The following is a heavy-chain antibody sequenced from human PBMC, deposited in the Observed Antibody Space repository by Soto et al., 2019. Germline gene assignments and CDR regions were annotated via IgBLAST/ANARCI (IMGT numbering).Heavy chain of an antibody. CDR2: ISYSGST. V-gene: IGHV4-61*01. Sequence: QVQLQESGPGLVKPSETLSLTCTVSGGSVSSGSYYWSWIRQPPGKGLEWIGYISYSGSTNYNPSLKSRVTISLDTSKHQFSLKLSSVTAADTAVYYCARDLGAAATYCMDVWGQGTTVTVSS. D-gene: IGHD6-25*01. J-gene: IGHJ6*02. CDR3: ARDLGAAATYCMDV. CDR1: GGSVSSGSYY.